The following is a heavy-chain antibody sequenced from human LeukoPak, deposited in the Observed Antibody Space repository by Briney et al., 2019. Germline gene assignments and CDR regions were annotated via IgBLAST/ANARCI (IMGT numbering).Heavy chain of an antibody. CDR2: IKYDGSEI. CDR3: GRDKYFSA. CDR1: GFTFRTYW. D-gene: IGHD2/OR15-2a*01. V-gene: IGHV3-7*04. Sequence: TGGSLRLSCAASGFTFRTYWMSWVRQAPGKGLEWVADIKYDGSEIHYVDSVKGRFTISRDNAKNSLYLQMNSLRAEDAAVYYCGRDKYFSAWGQGTMVTVSS. J-gene: IGHJ3*01.